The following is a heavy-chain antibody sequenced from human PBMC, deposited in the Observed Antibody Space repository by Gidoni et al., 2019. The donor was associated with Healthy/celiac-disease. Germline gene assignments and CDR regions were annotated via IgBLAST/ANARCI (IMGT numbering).Heavy chain of an antibody. V-gene: IGHV4-31*03. Sequence: QVQLQESGPGLVKPSQTLSLTCTVSGGSISSGGYYWSWIRQHPGKGLEWIGYIYYSGSTYYNPSLKSRVTISVDTSKNQFSLKLSSVTAADTAVYYCARGYYDSSGYYYASPFAYWGQGTLVTVSS. CDR2: IYYSGST. CDR1: GGSISSGGYY. J-gene: IGHJ4*02. CDR3: ARGYYDSSGYYYASPFAY. D-gene: IGHD3-22*01.